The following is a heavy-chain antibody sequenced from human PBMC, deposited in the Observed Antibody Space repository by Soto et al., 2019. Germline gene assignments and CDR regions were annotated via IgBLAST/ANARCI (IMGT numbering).Heavy chain of an antibody. CDR3: ARGPGDFWSGYFDY. V-gene: IGHV1-2*04. CDR2: INPSSGGT. CDR1: GYTFTAYY. Sequence: QVQLVQSGAEVKKPGASVKVSCKASGYTFTAYYMHWVRQAPGQGLEWMGWINPSSGGTNYAQKFQGWVIMTRDTSISTAYMELSRLRSDDTAVYYCARGPGDFWSGYFDYWGPGTLVTVSS. D-gene: IGHD3-3*01. J-gene: IGHJ4*02.